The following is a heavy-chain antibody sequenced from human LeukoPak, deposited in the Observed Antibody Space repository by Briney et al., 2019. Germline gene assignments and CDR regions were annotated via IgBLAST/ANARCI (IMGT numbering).Heavy chain of an antibody. J-gene: IGHJ4*02. CDR3: AGATYYYDSSGYGPDY. CDR2: IIPIFGTA. D-gene: IGHD3-22*01. CDR1: GGTFSSYA. V-gene: IGHV1-69*06. Sequence: SVKVSCKASGGTFSSYAISWVRQVPGQGLEWMGGIIPIFGTANYAQKFQGRVTITADKSTSTAYMELSSLRSEDTAVYYCAGATYYYDSSGYGPDYWGQGTLVTVSS.